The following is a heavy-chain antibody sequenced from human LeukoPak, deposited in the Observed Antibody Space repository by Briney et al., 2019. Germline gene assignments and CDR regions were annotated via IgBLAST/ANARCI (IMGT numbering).Heavy chain of an antibody. D-gene: IGHD5-24*01. V-gene: IGHV1-69*01. CDR3: ASRDGYNYYWYFDL. CDR2: IIPIFGTA. Sequence: SVKVSCKASGGTFSSYAISWVRQAPGQGLEWMGGIIPIFGTANYAQKFQGRVTITANESTSTAYMELSSLRSEDTAVYYCASRDGYNYYWYFDLWGRGTLVTVSS. J-gene: IGHJ2*01. CDR1: GGTFSSYA.